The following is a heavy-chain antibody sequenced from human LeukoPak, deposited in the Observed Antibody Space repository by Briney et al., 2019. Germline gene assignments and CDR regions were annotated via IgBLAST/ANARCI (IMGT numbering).Heavy chain of an antibody. D-gene: IGHD1-26*01. V-gene: IGHV3-53*01. CDR2: IYSGGST. J-gene: IGHJ4*02. Sequence: GGSLRLSCAASGFTVSSNYMSWVRQAPGKGLEWVSVIYSGGSTYYADSVKGRFTISRDNSKNTLYLQMNGLRAEDRAVYYCARVNEWELRFDYWGQGTLVTVSS. CDR3: ARVNEWELRFDY. CDR1: GFTVSSNY.